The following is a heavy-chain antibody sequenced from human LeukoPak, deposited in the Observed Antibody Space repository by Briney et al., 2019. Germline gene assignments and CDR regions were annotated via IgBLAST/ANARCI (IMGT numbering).Heavy chain of an antibody. CDR1: GYTFTSYV. CDR3: ARGSGSSSGGHYFYDY. D-gene: IGHD2/OR15-2a*01. CDR2: MYPNNGNT. J-gene: IGHJ4*02. V-gene: IGHV1-8*03. Sequence: ASVKVSCKASGYTFTSYVLKWVRQATGQGPEGMGWMYPNNGNTRYAQKFQGRVTITRNNALSTAYMELSSLRCEDPAVYYCARGSGSSSGGHYFYDYWGQGTLVTVSS.